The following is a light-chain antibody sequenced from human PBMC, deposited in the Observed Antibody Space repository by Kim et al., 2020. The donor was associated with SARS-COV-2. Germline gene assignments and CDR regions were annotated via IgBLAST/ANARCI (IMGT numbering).Light chain of an antibody. CDR2: AAS. CDR1: QSVGNY. V-gene: IGKV3-11*01. J-gene: IGKJ2*01. Sequence: SLSPGERATLSCKASQSVGNYLAWYQQKPGQAPRLLIYAASNRATGIPARFSGSGSGTDFTLTISSLEPEDIVLYYCHQRRDWPNTFGQGTKLEIK. CDR3: HQRRDWPNT.